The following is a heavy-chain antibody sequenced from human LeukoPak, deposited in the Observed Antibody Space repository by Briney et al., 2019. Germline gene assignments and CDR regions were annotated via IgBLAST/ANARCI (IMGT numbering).Heavy chain of an antibody. CDR1: GGSISSSSYY. D-gene: IGHD3-22*01. Sequence: SSETLSLTCTVSGGSISSSSYYWGWIRQPPGKGLEWIGSIYYSGSTYYNPSLKSRVAISVDTSKNQFSLKLSSVTAADTAVYYCARAFYGSSADYYYYMDVWGKGTTVTVSS. CDR2: IYYSGST. CDR3: ARAFYGSSADYYYYMDV. J-gene: IGHJ6*03. V-gene: IGHV4-39*07.